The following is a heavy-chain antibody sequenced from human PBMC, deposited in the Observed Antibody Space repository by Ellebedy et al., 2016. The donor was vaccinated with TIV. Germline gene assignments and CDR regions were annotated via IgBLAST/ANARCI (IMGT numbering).Heavy chain of an antibody. J-gene: IGHJ4*02. CDR2: ISYDGSNK. V-gene: IGHV3-30*18. Sequence: GGSLRLSCAASGFTFSSYGMHWVRQAPGKGLEWVAVISYDGSNKYYADSVKGRFTISRDNSKNTLSLQMNSLRAEDTAVYYCAKPDSSSIVALWGQGTLVTVSS. CDR1: GFTFSSYG. D-gene: IGHD6-6*01. CDR3: AKPDSSSIVAL.